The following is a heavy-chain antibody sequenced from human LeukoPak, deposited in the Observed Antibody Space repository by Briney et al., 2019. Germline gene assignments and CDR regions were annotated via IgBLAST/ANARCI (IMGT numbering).Heavy chain of an antibody. CDR1: GGSFSGYY. CDR3: ARGGGMRYYYGSGSPYKT. D-gene: IGHD3-10*01. Sequence: SETLSLTCAVHGGSFSGYYWSWIRQPPGKGLEWIGEINHSGSTNYNPSLKSRVTISVDTSKNQFSLKLSSVTAADTAVYYCARGGGMRYYYGSGSPYKTWGQGTLVTVSS. CDR2: INHSGST. J-gene: IGHJ5*02. V-gene: IGHV4-34*01.